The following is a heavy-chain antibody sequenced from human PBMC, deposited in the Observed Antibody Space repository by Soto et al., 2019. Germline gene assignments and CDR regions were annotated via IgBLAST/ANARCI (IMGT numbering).Heavy chain of an antibody. CDR2: IYYSGST. J-gene: IGHJ5*02. CDR1: GGSISSGGYY. V-gene: IGHV4-31*03. Sequence: QVQLQESGPGLVKPSQTLSLTCTVSGGSISSGGYYWSWIRQHPGKGLEWMGYIYYSGSTYYHPSLTTRVTISLDTSKNQFSLKLSSVTAADTAVYYCAREGDYCSGGSCYRWFDPWGQGTLVTVSS. D-gene: IGHD2-15*01. CDR3: AREGDYCSGGSCYRWFDP.